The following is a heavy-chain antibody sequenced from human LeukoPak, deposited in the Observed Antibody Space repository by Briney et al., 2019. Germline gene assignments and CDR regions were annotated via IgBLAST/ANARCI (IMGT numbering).Heavy chain of an antibody. CDR3: ARSDHDFWSGYYTGFNWFDP. D-gene: IGHD3-3*01. Sequence: SETLSLTCTVSGYSIISDYFWGWIRQPPGKGLEWIGTIYHSGSTYYSPSLKSRVTVSVDTSKNEFSLNLTSVTAADTAVYYCARSDHDFWSGYYTGFNWFDPWGQGTLVTVSS. CDR1: GYSIISDYF. V-gene: IGHV4-38-2*02. CDR2: IYHSGST. J-gene: IGHJ5*02.